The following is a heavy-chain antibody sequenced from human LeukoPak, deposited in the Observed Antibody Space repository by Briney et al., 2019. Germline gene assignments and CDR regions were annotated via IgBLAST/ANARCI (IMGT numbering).Heavy chain of an antibody. J-gene: IGHJ4*02. CDR2: VSYDGIIK. D-gene: IGHD3-16*01. CDR3: ATGGGLATEIDY. CDR1: GFTFSGCA. V-gene: IGHV3-30*04. Sequence: GGSLRLSCATSGFTFSGCAMHWVRQAPGKGLEWVAVVSYDGIIKYYADSLKGRFTISKDNSKNTLYLQMNSLRTEDTAMYYCATGGGLATEIDYWGQGTLVTVSS.